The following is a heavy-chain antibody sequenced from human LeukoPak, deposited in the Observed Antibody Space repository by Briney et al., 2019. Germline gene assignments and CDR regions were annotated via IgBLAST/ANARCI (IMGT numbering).Heavy chain of an antibody. Sequence: ASVKVSCTASGYTFTGYYMHWVRQAPGQGLEWMGWINPNSGGTNYAQKFQGRVTMTRDTSISTAYMELSRLRSDDTAVYYCARGASSGWSPAYWGQGTLVTVSS. CDR2: INPNSGGT. J-gene: IGHJ4*02. V-gene: IGHV1-2*02. CDR3: ARGASSGWSPAY. D-gene: IGHD6-19*01. CDR1: GYTFTGYY.